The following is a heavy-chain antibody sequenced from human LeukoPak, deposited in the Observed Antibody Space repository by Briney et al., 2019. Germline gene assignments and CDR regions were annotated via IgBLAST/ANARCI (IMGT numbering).Heavy chain of an antibody. CDR2: IYPGDSDT. D-gene: IGHD3-10*01. J-gene: IGHJ4*02. V-gene: IGHV5-51*01. CDR1: GYSFTTYW. CDR3: ARRPGYYYGSVSYYKTYYFDY. Sequence: GESLKISCKGSGYSFTTYWIGWVRQMPGKGLEWMGIIYPGDSDTRYSPSFQGQVTISADKSISTAYLQWSSLKASDTAMYYCARRPGYYYGSVSYYKTYYFDYWGQGTLVTVSS.